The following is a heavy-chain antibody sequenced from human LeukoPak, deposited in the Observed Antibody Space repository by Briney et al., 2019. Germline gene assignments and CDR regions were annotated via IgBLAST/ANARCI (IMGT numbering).Heavy chain of an antibody. CDR1: GGSISSGDYY. Sequence: SETLSLTCTVSGGSISSGDYYWSWIRQPPGKGLEWIGYIYYSGSTYYNPSLKSRVTISVDTSKNQFSLKLGSVTAADTAVYYCARGDYGDFGIYIDYWGQGTLVTVSS. CDR3: ARGDYGDFGIYIDY. CDR2: IYYSGST. V-gene: IGHV4-30-4*01. D-gene: IGHD4-17*01. J-gene: IGHJ4*02.